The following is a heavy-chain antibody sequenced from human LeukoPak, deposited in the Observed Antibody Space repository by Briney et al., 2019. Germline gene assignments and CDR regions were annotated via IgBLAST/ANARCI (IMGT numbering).Heavy chain of an antibody. CDR3: AKRYCSTTSCYKRYGSGSYFFDY. J-gene: IGHJ4*02. V-gene: IGHV3-23*01. CDR1: AFTFSSYA. CDR2: ISGNGGST. Sequence: PGGSLRLSCAASAFTFSSYAVSWVRQAPGKGLEWVSGISGNGGSTNYADSVKGRFTISRDNSKNTLYLRMNSLRAEDTAIYYCAKRYCSTTSCYKRYGSGSYFFDYWGQGALVTVSS. D-gene: IGHD2-2*02.